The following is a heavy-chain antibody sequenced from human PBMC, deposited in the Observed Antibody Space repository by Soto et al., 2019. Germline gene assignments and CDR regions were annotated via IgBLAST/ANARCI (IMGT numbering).Heavy chain of an antibody. Sequence: QVQLQESGPGLVKPSETLSLTCGVSPGSFSSNNWWTWVRQPPGQGLEWIGEIYRTGSTNYNTSLKSRFTISLDKSENHFSLRLTSLTAADTAMYFCVSRDPGTGIDSWGQGTLVTISS. CDR1: PGSFSSNNW. J-gene: IGHJ5*01. CDR3: VSRDPGTGIDS. V-gene: IGHV4-4*02. D-gene: IGHD1-1*01. CDR2: IYRTGST.